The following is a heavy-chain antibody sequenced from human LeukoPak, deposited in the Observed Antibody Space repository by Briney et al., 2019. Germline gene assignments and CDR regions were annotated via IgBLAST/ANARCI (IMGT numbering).Heavy chain of an antibody. CDR2: IYPGDSDT. J-gene: IGHJ3*02. CDR1: GYSFTSYW. Sequence: GESLKISCKASGYSFTSYWIGWVRQMPGKGLEWMGIIYPGDSDTRYSPSFQGQVTISADKSISTAYLQWSSLKASDTAMYYCARQFLKDGYTNTYDAFDIWGQGTMVTVSS. V-gene: IGHV5-51*01. D-gene: IGHD5-24*01. CDR3: ARQFLKDGYTNTYDAFDI.